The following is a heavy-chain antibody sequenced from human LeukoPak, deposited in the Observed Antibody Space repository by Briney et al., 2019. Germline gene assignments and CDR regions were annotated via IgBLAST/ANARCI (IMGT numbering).Heavy chain of an antibody. D-gene: IGHD5-12*01. CDR3: AREQAFYSGYDY. CDR2: ISYDGSNK. J-gene: IGHJ4*02. V-gene: IGHV3-30*04. CDR1: GFTFSSYA. Sequence: QPGRSLRLSCAASGFTFSSYAMHWVRQAPGKGLEWVAVISYDGSNKYYADSVKGRFTISRDNSKNTLYLQMNSLRAEDTAVYHCAREQAFYSGYDYWGQGTLVTVSS.